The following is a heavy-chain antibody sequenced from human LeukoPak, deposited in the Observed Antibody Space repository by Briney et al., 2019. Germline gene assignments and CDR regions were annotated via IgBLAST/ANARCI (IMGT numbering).Heavy chain of an antibody. CDR3: AKDRAGYSYGMFDS. J-gene: IGHJ4*02. V-gene: IGHV3-23*01. CDR1: GFTFSNYA. D-gene: IGHD5-18*01. CDR2: IVNSGGST. Sequence: GGSLRLSCVASGFTFSNYAMSWVRQAPGKGLEWVSGIVNSGGSTYYADSVKGRLTISRDNSKKTVYLQMSSLRGDDTAVYYCAKDRAGYSYGMFDSWGQGTLVTVSS.